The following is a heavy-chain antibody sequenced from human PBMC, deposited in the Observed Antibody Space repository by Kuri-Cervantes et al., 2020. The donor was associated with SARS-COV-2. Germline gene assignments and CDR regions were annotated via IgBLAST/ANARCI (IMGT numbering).Heavy chain of an antibody. J-gene: IGHJ4*02. CDR1: GGSISSYY. V-gene: IGHV4-59*12. D-gene: IGHD3-3*01. CDR2: IYYSGST. Sequence: SETLSLTCTVSGGSISSYYWSWIRQPPGKGLEWIGYIYYSGSTNYNPSLKSRVTISVDTSKNQFSLKLSSVTAADTAVYYCARLNDFWSGSTFDYWGQGTLVTVSS. CDR3: ARLNDFWSGSTFDY.